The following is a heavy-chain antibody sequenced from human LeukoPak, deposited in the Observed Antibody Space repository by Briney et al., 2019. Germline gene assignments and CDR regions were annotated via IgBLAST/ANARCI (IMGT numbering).Heavy chain of an antibody. V-gene: IGHV4-4*02. D-gene: IGHD6-13*01. CDR3: ARDSSSWFGGYYYYYMDV. CDR1: GGSISSSNW. J-gene: IGHJ6*03. Sequence: PSGTLSLTCAVSGGSISSSNWWSWVRQPPGKGLEWIGEIYHSGSTNYNPSLKSRVTISVDKSKNQFSLKLSSVTAADTAVYYCARDSSSWFGGYYYYYMDVWGKGTTVTVSS. CDR2: IYHSGST.